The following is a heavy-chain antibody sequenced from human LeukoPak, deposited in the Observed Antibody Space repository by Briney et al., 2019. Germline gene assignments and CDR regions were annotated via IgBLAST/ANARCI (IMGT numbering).Heavy chain of an antibody. V-gene: IGHV4-61*02. D-gene: IGHD3-16*02. Sequence: SQTLSLTCTVSGGSITFGSYYWTWIRQPAGNGLEWIGRIYTSGRTFYNPSLKSRVTISMDMSMNQFSLRLNSVTAADTAVYYCARARVIPASFDDWGQGTLVTVSS. CDR3: ARARVIPASFDD. CDR2: IYTSGRT. J-gene: IGHJ4*02. CDR1: GGSITFGSYY.